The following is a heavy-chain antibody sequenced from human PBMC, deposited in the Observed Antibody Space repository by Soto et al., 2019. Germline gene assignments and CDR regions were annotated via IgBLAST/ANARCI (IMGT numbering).Heavy chain of an antibody. J-gene: IGHJ6*02. CDR3: ARGASVVVVAEYGMDV. CDR2: IYHSGST. D-gene: IGHD2-15*01. Sequence: QVQLQESGPGLVKPSGTLSLTCAVSGGSISSSNWWSWVRQPPGKGLEWIGEIYHSGSTNYNPTRKRRVTISVDKSKNQFSLKLSSVTAADTAVYYCARGASVVVVAEYGMDVWGQGTTVTVSS. CDR1: GGSISSSNW. V-gene: IGHV4-4*02.